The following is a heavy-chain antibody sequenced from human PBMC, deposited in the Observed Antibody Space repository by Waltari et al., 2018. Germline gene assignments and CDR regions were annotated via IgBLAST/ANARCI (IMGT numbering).Heavy chain of an antibody. V-gene: IGHV3-53*01. CDR2: IYSGGST. D-gene: IGHD6-13*01. CDR3: ARVLVGAGYSSSWYSYWYFDL. CDR1: GFTVSSNY. Sequence: EVQLVESGGGLIQPGGSLRLSCAASGFTVSSNYMRWVRQAPGKGLGWVSVIYSGGSTYYADSVKGRFTISRDNSKNTLYLQMNSLRAEDTAVYYCARVLVGAGYSSSWYSYWYFDLWGRGTLVTVSS. J-gene: IGHJ2*01.